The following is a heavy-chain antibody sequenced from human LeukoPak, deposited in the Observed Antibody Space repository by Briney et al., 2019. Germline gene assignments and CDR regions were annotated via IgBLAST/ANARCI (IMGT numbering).Heavy chain of an antibody. CDR1: GGSISSYY. V-gene: IGHV4-59*01. J-gene: IGHJ4*02. CDR3: ASLTMVTQGYFDS. D-gene: IGHD4/OR15-4a*01. CDR2: IYYSGST. Sequence: KASETLSLTCTVSGGSISSYYWSWIRQPPGKGLEWIRYIYYSGSTNYNPSVKSRVAMSVDTSKKQFSLKLSSVTAIDTAVYYCASLTMVTQGYFDSWGQGTLVTFSS.